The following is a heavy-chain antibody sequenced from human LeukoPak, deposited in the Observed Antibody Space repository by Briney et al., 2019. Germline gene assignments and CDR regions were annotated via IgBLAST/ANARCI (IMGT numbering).Heavy chain of an antibody. Sequence: SETLSLTCTVSGRSISSSSYYWGWIRQPPGKGLEWIGSIYYSGSTYYNPSLKSRVTISVDTSKNQFSLKLSSVTAADTAVYYCASTGSYWHFDYWGQGTLVTVSS. CDR3: ASTGSYWHFDY. V-gene: IGHV4-39*07. CDR1: GRSISSSSYY. D-gene: IGHD1-26*01. J-gene: IGHJ4*02. CDR2: IYYSGST.